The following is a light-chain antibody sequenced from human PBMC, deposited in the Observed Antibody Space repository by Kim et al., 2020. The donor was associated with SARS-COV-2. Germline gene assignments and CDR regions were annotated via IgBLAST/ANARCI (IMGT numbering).Light chain of an antibody. J-gene: IGKJ5*01. CDR2: AAS. Sequence: DIQMTQSPSSVSASVGDRVTITCRASQGINNWLAWYQQKPGKAPKLLISAASNLESGVPSRFSGSGSGTDFTLTISGLQPEDFATYYCQLAHSFPISLGQGTRLEFK. CDR3: QLAHSFPIS. V-gene: IGKV1-12*01. CDR1: QGINNW.